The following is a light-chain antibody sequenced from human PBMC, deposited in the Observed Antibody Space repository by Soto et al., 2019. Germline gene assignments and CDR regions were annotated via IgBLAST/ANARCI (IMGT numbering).Light chain of an antibody. J-gene: IGKJ4*01. CDR1: QSISSY. CDR3: QQYNSYSPPT. V-gene: IGKV1-5*01. CDR2: DAS. Sequence: DIQMTQSPSSLSASVGDRVTITCRASQSISSYLNWYQQKPGKAPKLLIYDASSLESGVPSRFSGSGSGTEFTLTISSLQPDDFATYYCQQYNSYSPPTFGGGTKVDIK.